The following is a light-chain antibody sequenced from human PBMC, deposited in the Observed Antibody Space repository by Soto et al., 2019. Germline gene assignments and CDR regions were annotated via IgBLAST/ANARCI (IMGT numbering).Light chain of an antibody. CDR2: DAS. Sequence: EIVLTQSPGTLSLSPGERATLSCRASQSVSSSYLAWYQQKPGQAPRLLIYDASSRATGIPDRFSGSGSGSGTDFTLTISRLEPEDFAVYYCQQYGSSPDTFGGGTKVEIK. V-gene: IGKV3-20*01. CDR1: QSVSSSY. CDR3: QQYGSSPDT. J-gene: IGKJ4*01.